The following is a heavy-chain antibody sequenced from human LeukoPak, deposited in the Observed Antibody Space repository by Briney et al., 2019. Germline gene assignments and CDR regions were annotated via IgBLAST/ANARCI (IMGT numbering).Heavy chain of an antibody. J-gene: IGHJ4*02. CDR1: GFTFSSYA. CDR2: ISYDGSNK. Sequence: PGGSLRLSCAASGFTFSSYAMHWVRQAPGKGLEWVAVISYDGSNKYYADSVKGRFTISRDNSKNTLYLQMNSLRAEDTAVYYCAKDKAVIINTKNDYWGQGTLVTVSS. CDR3: AKDKAVIINTKNDY. V-gene: IGHV3-30-3*01. D-gene: IGHD4-23*01.